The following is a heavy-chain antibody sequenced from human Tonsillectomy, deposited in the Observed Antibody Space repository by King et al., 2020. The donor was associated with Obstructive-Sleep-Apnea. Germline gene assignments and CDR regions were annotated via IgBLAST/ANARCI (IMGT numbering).Heavy chain of an antibody. V-gene: IGHV4-39*07. D-gene: IGHD1-1*01. CDR3: ARGPSLGEDNDY. J-gene: IGHJ4*02. Sequence: LQLQESGPGLVKPSETLSLTCTVSGDSISTSYYWSWIRQPPGKGLEWIGSIYYSGSTYYNPSLKSRVTISVDTSKNQFSLNLSSVTAADTAVYYCARGPSLGEDNDYWGQGTLVTVSS. CDR2: IYYSGST. CDR1: GDSISTSYY.